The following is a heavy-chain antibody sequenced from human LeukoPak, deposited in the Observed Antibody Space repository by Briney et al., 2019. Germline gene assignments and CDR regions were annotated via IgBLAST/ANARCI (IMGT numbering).Heavy chain of an antibody. J-gene: IGHJ6*03. V-gene: IGHV3-21*01. CDR3: ARASSGRPYYYYYYYMDV. Sequence: PGGSLRLSCAASGFTFSSYSMNWVRQAPGKGLEWVSSISSSSSYIYYADSVKGRFTISRDNAKNSLYLQMNSLRAEDTAVYYCARASSGRPYYYYYYYMDVWGKGTTVTISS. CDR2: ISSSSSYI. D-gene: IGHD3-10*01. CDR1: GFTFSSYS.